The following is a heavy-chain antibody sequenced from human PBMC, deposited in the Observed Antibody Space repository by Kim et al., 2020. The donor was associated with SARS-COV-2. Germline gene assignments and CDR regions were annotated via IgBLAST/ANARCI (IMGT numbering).Heavy chain of an antibody. D-gene: IGHD3-16*01. J-gene: IGHJ4*02. CDR3: VKMISSGGSYYFDY. V-gene: IGHV4-28*01. Sequence: NPSLKSRLTMSGDTSKNQFSLTLSYVTAVDTAVYYCVKMISSGGSYYFDYWGQGTLVTVSS.